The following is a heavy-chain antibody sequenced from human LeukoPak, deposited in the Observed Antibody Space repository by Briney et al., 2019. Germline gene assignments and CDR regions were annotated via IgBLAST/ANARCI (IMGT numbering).Heavy chain of an antibody. J-gene: IGHJ6*03. V-gene: IGHV1-69*04. Sequence: GSSVKVSCLASGGTFSSHAISWLRQAPGQGLEWMGRIIPLPGIANYAQKFQGRVTITADKSTSTAYMELSSLRSEDTGVYYCARDEGIAAAGTPRGHFDYFYRDVWGKGTTDSVSS. D-gene: IGHD6-13*01. CDR2: IIPLPGIA. CDR1: GGTFSSHA. CDR3: ARDEGIAAAGTPRGHFDYFYRDV.